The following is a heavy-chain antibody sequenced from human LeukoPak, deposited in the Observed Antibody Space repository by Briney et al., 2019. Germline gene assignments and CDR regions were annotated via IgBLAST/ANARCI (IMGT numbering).Heavy chain of an antibody. CDR3: ARGVTIFGVVIIPYFQH. Sequence: ASVKVSCKASGYTFTGYYMHWVRQAPGQGLEWMGWINPNSGGTNYAQKFQGRVTMTRDTSISTAYMELSRLRSDDTAVYYCARGVTIFGVVIIPYFQHWGQGTLVTVSS. CDR2: INPNSGGT. CDR1: GYTFTGYY. D-gene: IGHD3-3*01. V-gene: IGHV1-2*02. J-gene: IGHJ1*01.